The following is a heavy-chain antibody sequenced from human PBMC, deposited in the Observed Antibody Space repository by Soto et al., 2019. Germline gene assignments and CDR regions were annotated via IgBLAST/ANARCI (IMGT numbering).Heavy chain of an antibody. V-gene: IGHV4-39*01. J-gene: IGHJ4*02. D-gene: IGHD3-3*01. Sequence: SETLSLTCTVSGGSISSSSYYWGWIRQPPGKGLEWIGSIYYSGSTYYNPSLKSRVTISVDTSKNQFSLKLSSVTAADTAVYYCASHFWSGYYLDYWGQGTLVTVSS. CDR3: ASHFWSGYYLDY. CDR1: GGSISSSSYY. CDR2: IYYSGST.